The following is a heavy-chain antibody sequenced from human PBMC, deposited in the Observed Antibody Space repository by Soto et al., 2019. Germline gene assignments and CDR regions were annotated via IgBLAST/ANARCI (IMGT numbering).Heavy chain of an antibody. CDR2: VYHTGSA. CDR3: ARLGLPTVIAFSFDH. Sequence: QLQLQESGPGLVKPSDTLSLSCNVSGGSVTSTSYYWAWIRQPPGKGLEWIGSVYHTGSAYTNPSLKSRVTMSVDTSKNQFFLKVRSVTAADTAVYYCARLGLPTVIAFSFDHWGQGTLVPVSS. J-gene: IGHJ4*02. V-gene: IGHV4-39*01. CDR1: GGSVTSTSYY. D-gene: IGHD2-21*01.